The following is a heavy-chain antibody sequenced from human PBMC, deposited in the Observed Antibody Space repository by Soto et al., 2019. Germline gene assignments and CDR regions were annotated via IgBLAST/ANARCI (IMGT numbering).Heavy chain of an antibody. D-gene: IGHD3-10*01. CDR2: MNPNSGNT. Sequence: ASVKVSCKASGDTFSTYTITWMRQATGQGLEWMGWMNPNSGNTGYAQKFQGRVTMTRNTSISTAYMELSSLRSEDTAVYYCARGIYGSGSYYSGAFDIWGQGTMVTVSS. CDR3: ARGIYGSGSYYSGAFDI. V-gene: IGHV1-8*01. J-gene: IGHJ3*02. CDR1: GDTFSTYT.